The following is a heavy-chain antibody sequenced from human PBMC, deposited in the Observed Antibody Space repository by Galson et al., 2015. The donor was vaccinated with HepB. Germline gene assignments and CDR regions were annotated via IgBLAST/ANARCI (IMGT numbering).Heavy chain of an antibody. Sequence: SVKVSCKASGYAFTSYAMHWVRQAPGQRLEWMGWINAGNGNTKYSQKFQGRVTITRDTSASTAYMELSSLRSEVTAVYYCARFCSGGSCYFGAFDIWGQGTMVTVSS. CDR2: INAGNGNT. V-gene: IGHV1-3*01. D-gene: IGHD2-15*01. J-gene: IGHJ3*02. CDR1: GYAFTSYA. CDR3: ARFCSGGSCYFGAFDI.